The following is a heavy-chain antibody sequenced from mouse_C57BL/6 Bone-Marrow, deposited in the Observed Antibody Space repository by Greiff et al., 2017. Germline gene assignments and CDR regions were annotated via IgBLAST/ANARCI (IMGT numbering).Heavy chain of an antibody. D-gene: IGHD2-3*01. V-gene: IGHV1-72*01. CDR2: IDPNSGGT. J-gene: IGHJ4*01. CDR1: GYTFTSYW. Sequence: QVQLQQPGAELVKPGASVKLSCKASGYTFTSYWMHWVKQRPGRGLEWIGRIDPNSGGTKYNEKFKSKATLTVDKPSSTAYMQLSSLTSEDSAVYYCAREGWLLRGFFYAMDYWGQGTSVTVSS. CDR3: AREGWLLRGFFYAMDY.